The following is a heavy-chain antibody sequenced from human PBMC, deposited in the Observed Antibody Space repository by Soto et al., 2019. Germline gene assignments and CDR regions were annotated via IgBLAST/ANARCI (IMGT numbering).Heavy chain of an antibody. Sequence: SGPTLVKPTQTLTLTCTFSGFSLSTSGVGVGWIRQPPGKALEWLALIYWNDDKRYSPSLKGRLTITKDTSKNQVVLTMTNMDPVDTATYYCAHRRLMLVGAKGGGDAFDIWGQGTMVTVSS. CDR3: AHRRLMLVGAKGGGDAFDI. CDR2: IYWNDDK. V-gene: IGHV2-5*01. J-gene: IGHJ3*02. D-gene: IGHD1-26*01. CDR1: GFSLSTSGVG.